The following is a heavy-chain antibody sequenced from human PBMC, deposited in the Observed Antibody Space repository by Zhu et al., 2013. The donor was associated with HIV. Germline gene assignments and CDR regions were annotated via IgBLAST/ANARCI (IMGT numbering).Heavy chain of an antibody. CDR2: IIPIFGTA. CDR1: GGTFSSYA. Sequence: QVQLVQSGAEVKKPGSSVKVSCKASGGTFSSYAISWVRQAPGQGLEWMGGIIPIFGTANYAQKFQGRVTITADKSTSTAYMELSSLRSEDTAVYYCARDLGWIQLWSYYYYGMDVWGQGTTVTVSS. V-gene: IGHV1-69*06. D-gene: IGHD5-18*01. J-gene: IGHJ6*02. CDR3: ARDLGWIQLWSYYYYGMDV.